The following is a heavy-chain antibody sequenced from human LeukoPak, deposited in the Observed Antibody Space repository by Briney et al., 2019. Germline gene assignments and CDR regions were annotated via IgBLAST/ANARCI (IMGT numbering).Heavy chain of an antibody. CDR2: IKQDGSEK. CDR1: GFTFSNYW. D-gene: IGHD2-15*01. V-gene: IGHV3-7*01. CDR3: ARDLDGGDY. Sequence: GGSLRLSCAASGFTFSNYWMSWVRQAPGKGLEWVANIKQDGSEKYYVDSVKGRFTISRDNAKNSLYLQVNSLRAEDTAVYYCARDLDGGDYWGQGTLGTVSS. J-gene: IGHJ4*02.